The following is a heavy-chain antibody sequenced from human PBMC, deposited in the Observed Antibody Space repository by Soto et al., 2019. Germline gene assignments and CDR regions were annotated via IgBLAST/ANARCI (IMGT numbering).Heavy chain of an antibody. Sequence: QVHLVESGAGVVQPARSLRLSCAASGFTFTSFAIHWLRQAPGTGLEWVAVVSYDGIDENYADSVKGRFSISRDNSKNIVYLQMNSPRREDTAVYYCAKGLREMATNTPDYWGQGTLVTVSS. CDR1: GFTFTSFA. D-gene: IGHD5-12*01. J-gene: IGHJ4*02. CDR3: AKGLREMATNTPDY. V-gene: IGHV3-30*18. CDR2: VSYDGIDE.